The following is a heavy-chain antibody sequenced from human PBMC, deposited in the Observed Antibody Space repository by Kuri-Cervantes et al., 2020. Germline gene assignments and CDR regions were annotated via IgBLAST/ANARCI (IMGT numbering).Heavy chain of an antibody. CDR2: ISSSSSHI. J-gene: IGHJ4*02. CDR3: ARLPDLGGSLGY. Sequence: GESLKISCGASGFTFSDHSMNWVRQAPGKGLEWVAAISSSSSHIYYGDSVKGRFTISRDSSKNTLYLQMNSLRAEDTAVYYCARLPDLGGSLGYWGQGTLVTVSS. CDR1: GFTFSDHS. V-gene: IGHV3-21*01. D-gene: IGHD3-16*01.